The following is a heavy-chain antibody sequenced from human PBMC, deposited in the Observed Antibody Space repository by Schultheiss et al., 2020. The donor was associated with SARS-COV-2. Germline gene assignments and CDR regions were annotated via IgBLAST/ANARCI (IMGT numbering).Heavy chain of an antibody. D-gene: IGHD3-10*01. CDR1: GYSISSGYY. CDR3: ARDAWMVRGGGYYYYYMDV. J-gene: IGHJ6*03. V-gene: IGHV4-38-2*02. CDR2: IYYSGGT. Sequence: GSLRLSCAVSGYSISSGYYWSWFRQPAGKGLEWIGSIYYSGGTYYNPSLKSRVTMSVDTSKNQFSLKLSSVNDADTAVYYCARDAWMVRGGGYYYYYMDVWGKGTTVTVSS.